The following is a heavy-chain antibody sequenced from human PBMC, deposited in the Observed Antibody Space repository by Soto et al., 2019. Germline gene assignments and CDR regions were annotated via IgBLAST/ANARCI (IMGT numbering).Heavy chain of an antibody. Sequence: GGSLILSCAASGFTFSSYRMHWVRQAPGKGLEWVSYISSSSSTIYYADSVKGRFTISRDNSKQTLYLQMISLRAEDTAVYYCAKGGYTFGFHFDSWGQGT. CDR2: ISSSSSTI. D-gene: IGHD5-18*01. CDR3: AKGGYTFGFHFDS. CDR1: GFTFSSYR. J-gene: IGHJ4*02. V-gene: IGHV3-48*01.